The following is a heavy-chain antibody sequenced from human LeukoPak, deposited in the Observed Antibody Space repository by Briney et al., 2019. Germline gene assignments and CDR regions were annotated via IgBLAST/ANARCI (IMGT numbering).Heavy chain of an antibody. CDR2: IIPILGIA. V-gene: IGHV1-69*04. J-gene: IGHJ5*02. D-gene: IGHD2-2*01. CDR1: GGTFSSYA. CDR3: ARGVVVVPAAFQYNWFDP. Sequence: ASVKVSCKASGGTFSSYAISWVRQAPGQGLEWMGRIIPILGIASYAQKFQGRVTITADKSTSTAYMELSSLRSEDTAVYYCARGVVVVPAAFQYNWFDPWGQGTLVTVSS.